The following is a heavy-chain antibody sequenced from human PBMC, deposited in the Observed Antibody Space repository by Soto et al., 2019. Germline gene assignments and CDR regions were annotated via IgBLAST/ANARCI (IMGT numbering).Heavy chain of an antibody. J-gene: IGHJ3*01. Sequence: QVRLVESGGGVVQPGTSLRRSCAASGFTFSDYVIHWVRQAAGKGLEWVASMTYDGATEYYADSVKGRFTMSRDNSKRALSLQMNSLSPDDTAVYYCARVRLSIAVNDALDVWGQGTTVTVSS. CDR3: ARVRLSIAVNDALDV. CDR1: GFTFSDYV. CDR2: MTYDGATE. V-gene: IGHV3-30*14. D-gene: IGHD3-3*02.